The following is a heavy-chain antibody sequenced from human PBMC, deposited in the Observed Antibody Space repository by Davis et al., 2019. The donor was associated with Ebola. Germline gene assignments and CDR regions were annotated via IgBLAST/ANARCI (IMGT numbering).Heavy chain of an antibody. J-gene: IGHJ4*02. Sequence: GESLKISCAASGFTFSGSAMHWVRQASGKRLEWVGRIRSKANSYATAYAASVKGRFTISRDDSKNTAYLQMNSLKTEDTAVYYCTSTSGWYDYWGQGTLVTVSS. CDR1: GFTFSGSA. D-gene: IGHD6-19*01. CDR2: IRSKANSYAT. V-gene: IGHV3-73*01. CDR3: TSTSGWYDY.